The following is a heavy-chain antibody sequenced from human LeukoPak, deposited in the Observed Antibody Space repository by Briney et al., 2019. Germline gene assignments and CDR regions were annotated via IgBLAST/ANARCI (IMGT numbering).Heavy chain of an antibody. CDR3: ARESERYYYDSSGYYRTPLSFDY. CDR1: GGSISSSSYY. J-gene: IGHJ4*02. D-gene: IGHD3-22*01. CDR2: IYYSGST. Sequence: RPSETLSLTCTVSGGSISSSSYYWGWIRQPPGKGLEWIGSIYYSGSTYYNPSLKSRVTISVDTSKNQFSLKLSSVTAADTAVYYCARESERYYYDSSGYYRTPLSFDYWGQGTLVTVSS. V-gene: IGHV4-39*07.